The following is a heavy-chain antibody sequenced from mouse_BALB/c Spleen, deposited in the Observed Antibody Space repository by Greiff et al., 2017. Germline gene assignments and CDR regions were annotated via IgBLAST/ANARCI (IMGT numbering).Heavy chain of an antibody. CDR1: GFTFSSYG. J-gene: IGHJ2*01. CDR2: ISSGGSYT. D-gene: IGHD3-2*01. V-gene: IGHV5-6*02. Sequence: EVMLVESGGDLVKPGGSLKLSCAASGFTFSSYGMSWVRQTPDKRLEWVATISSGGSYTYYPDSVKGRFTISRDNAKNTLYLQMSSLKSEDTAMYYCARHQDSSGYYFDYWGQGTTLTVSS. CDR3: ARHQDSSGYYFDY.